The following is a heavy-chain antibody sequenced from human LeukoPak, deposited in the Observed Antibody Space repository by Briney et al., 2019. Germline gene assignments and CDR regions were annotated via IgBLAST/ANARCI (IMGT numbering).Heavy chain of an antibody. V-gene: IGHV3-23*01. J-gene: IGHJ4*02. CDR2: ISDRGRA. Sequence: GGSLRLSCAASGFTFRTNAMSWVRQAPGKGLEWVSGISDRGRAFYTDSVKGRFTISRDNSKNTLYLQMNSLRAEDTAIYYCAKDLHFLSGIDYWGQGTLVTASS. D-gene: IGHD3-3*02. CDR1: GFTFRTNA. CDR3: AKDLHFLSGIDY.